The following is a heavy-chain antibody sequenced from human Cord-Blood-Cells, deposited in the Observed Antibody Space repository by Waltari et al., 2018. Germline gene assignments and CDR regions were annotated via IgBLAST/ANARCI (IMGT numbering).Heavy chain of an antibody. CDR2: IIPILSRA. V-gene: IGHV1-69*09. D-gene: IGHD6-19*01. J-gene: IGHJ4*02. CDR1: GGTSSSDA. Sequence: QVQLVQSGAEVKKPGSSVKVSCKASGGTSSSDAISWVRQAPGQGLEWMGRIIPILSRANYAQKFQGRVTITADKSTSTAYRELSSLRSEDTAVYYCARDPSGSSGWDYYFDYWGQGTLVTVSS. CDR3: ARDPSGSSGWDYYFDY.